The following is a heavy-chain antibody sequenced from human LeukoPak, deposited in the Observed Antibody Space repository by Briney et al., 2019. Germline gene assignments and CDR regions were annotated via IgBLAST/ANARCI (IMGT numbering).Heavy chain of an antibody. D-gene: IGHD3-10*01. CDR3: ARGHVPRD. CDR1: GVSFNDFY. J-gene: IGHJ4*02. Sequence: SETLSLTCAVYGVSFNDFYGSWIRQSPGKGLEWIGEISQGGRTNYNPSLRSRVTISIDTSKNQFSLKLNSVTAADTAVYYCARGHVPRDWGQGNLVIVSS. CDR2: ISQGGRT. V-gene: IGHV4-34*01.